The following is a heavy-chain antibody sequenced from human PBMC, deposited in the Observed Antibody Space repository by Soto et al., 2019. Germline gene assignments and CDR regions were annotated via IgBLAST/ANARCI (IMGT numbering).Heavy chain of an antibody. CDR3: ARDRGRGSGWYVIDY. V-gene: IGHV3-30-3*01. J-gene: IGHJ4*02. Sequence: QVQLVESGGGVVQPGRSLRLSCAASGFTFSSYAMHWVRQAPGKGLEWVAVISYDGSNKYYADSLKGRFTISRDNSKNTLYLQMNSLRAEDTAVYYCARDRGRGSGWYVIDYWGQGTLVTVSS. CDR2: ISYDGSNK. D-gene: IGHD6-19*01. CDR1: GFTFSSYA.